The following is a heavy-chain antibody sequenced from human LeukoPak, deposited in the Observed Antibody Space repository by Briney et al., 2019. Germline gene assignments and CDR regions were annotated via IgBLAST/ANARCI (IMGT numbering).Heavy chain of an antibody. CDR3: AREGYGDYDFDY. CDR2: VSSSSSYT. Sequence: GGSLRLSCAASGFTFSDYYMSWIRQAPGKGLEWVSYVSSSSSYTNYADSVKGRLTISRDNAKNSLYLQMNSLRAEDTAVYYCAREGYGDYDFDYWGQGTLVTVSS. V-gene: IGHV3-11*05. J-gene: IGHJ4*02. D-gene: IGHD4-17*01. CDR1: GFTFSDYY.